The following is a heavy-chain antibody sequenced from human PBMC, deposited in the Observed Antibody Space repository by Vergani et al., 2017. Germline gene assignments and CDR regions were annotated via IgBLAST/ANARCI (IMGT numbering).Heavy chain of an antibody. J-gene: IGHJ5*02. CDR3: ARSQYCSGGSCYSGRWFDP. V-gene: IGHV1-18*04. CDR1: GYTFTSYG. D-gene: IGHD2-15*01. CDR2: ISAYNGNT. Sequence: QVQLVQSGAEVKKPGASVKVSCKASGYTFTSYGISWVRQAPGQGLEWMGWISAYNGNTNYEQKLQGRVTMTTDTSTSTAYMEMRSLRSDATAVYYCARSQYCSGGSCYSGRWFDPWGQGTLVTVSS.